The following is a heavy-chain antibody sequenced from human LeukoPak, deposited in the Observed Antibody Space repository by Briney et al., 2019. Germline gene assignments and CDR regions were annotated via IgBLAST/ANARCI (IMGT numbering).Heavy chain of an antibody. CDR3: ANFEYRGGWYGAFDI. Sequence: GGSLRLSCAASGFTFSYYGMQWVRQAPGKGLEWVAFIRYDESKKFYGDSVKGRFTISRDNSKNTLYLQMNSLRDEDTAVYYGANFEYRGGWYGAFDIWGQGTMVTVSS. CDR1: GFTFSYYG. J-gene: IGHJ3*02. CDR2: IRYDESKK. V-gene: IGHV3-30*02. D-gene: IGHD6-19*01.